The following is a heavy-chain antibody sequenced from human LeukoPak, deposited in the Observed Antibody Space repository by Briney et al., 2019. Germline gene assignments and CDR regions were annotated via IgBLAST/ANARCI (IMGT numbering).Heavy chain of an antibody. J-gene: IGHJ4*02. CDR1: GGSISSYY. D-gene: IGHD3-22*01. V-gene: IGHV4-59*01. CDR3: AREGHYYDSSGSSYYFDY. Sequence: SETLSLTCTVSGGSISSYYWSWIRQPPREGLEWIGYIYYSGSTNYNPSLKSRVTKSVDTSKNQFSLKLSSVTAADTAVYYCAREGHYYDSSGSSYYFDYWGQGTLVTVYS. CDR2: IYYSGST.